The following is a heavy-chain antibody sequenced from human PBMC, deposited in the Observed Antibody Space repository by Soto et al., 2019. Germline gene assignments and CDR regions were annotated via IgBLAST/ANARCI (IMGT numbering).Heavy chain of an antibody. D-gene: IGHD1-26*01. CDR1: GGSVSSGTYH. Sequence: QVQLQVSSPGLLKPAETLALTCSVSGGSVSSGTYHRSFIRQPPGNALEWIGFIFYSGRTSYNPSLTGRMIISIDTATTPLALRLTAVTAADTAVYYCAKFRSGSQQLDSWGQGTLVTVSS. CDR2: IFYSGRT. J-gene: IGHJ5*02. CDR3: AKFRSGSQQLDS. V-gene: IGHV4-61*01.